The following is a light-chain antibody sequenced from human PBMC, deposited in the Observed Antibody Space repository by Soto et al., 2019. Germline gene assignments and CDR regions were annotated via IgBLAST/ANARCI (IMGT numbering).Light chain of an antibody. J-gene: IGLJ1*01. CDR3: CSYSSSSALPYV. V-gene: IGLV2-14*01. CDR1: SNDVGDYNY. Sequence: QSALTQPASVSGSPGQSMAISCTGTSNDVGDYNYVSWYQQYPGKAPKLVIHDVTTRPSGVSGRFAGSKSGNTASLTISGLQPEDEADYYCCSYSSSSALPYVFGTGTKVTVL. CDR2: DVT.